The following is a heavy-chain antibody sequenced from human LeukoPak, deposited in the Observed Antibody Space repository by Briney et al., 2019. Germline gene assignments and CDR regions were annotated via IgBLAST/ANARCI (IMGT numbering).Heavy chain of an antibody. V-gene: IGHV3-66*04. CDR2: IYSGGST. CDR1: GFTVSSNY. CDR3: AKHMVPGVNPYYYGMGV. J-gene: IGHJ6*02. D-gene: IGHD3-10*01. Sequence: GGSLRLSCAASGFTVSSNYMSWVRQAPGKGLEWVSVIYSGGSTYYADSVKGRFTISRDNSKNTLYLQMNSLRAEDTAVYYCAKHMVPGVNPYYYGMGVRGQGDTVTVSS.